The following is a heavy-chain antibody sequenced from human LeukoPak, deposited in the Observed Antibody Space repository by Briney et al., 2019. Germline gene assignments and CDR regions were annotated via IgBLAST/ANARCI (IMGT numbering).Heavy chain of an antibody. Sequence: GGSLRLSCAGSGFTFSSFGMGWVRQAPGKGLEWVSGSSGSGGSTYYADSVKGRFTVSRDNSRNTLYLQMNSLRAEDTAVYYCASRPVAIPYYFDFWGQGTLVTVSS. D-gene: IGHD2-2*02. CDR3: ASRPVAIPYYFDF. CDR2: SSGSGGST. J-gene: IGHJ4*02. V-gene: IGHV3-23*01. CDR1: GFTFSSFG.